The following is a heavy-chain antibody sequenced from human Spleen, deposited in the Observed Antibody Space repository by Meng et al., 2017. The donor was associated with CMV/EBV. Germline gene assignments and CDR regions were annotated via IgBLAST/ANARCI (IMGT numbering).Heavy chain of an antibody. CDR3: ATDPFDGGSDYYYESNIHYSTP. J-gene: IGHJ5*02. CDR2: ISGSGGST. CDR1: GFTFSSYA. D-gene: IGHD3-22*01. Sequence: GGSLRLSCAASGFTFSSYAMSWVRQAPGKGLEWVSAISGSGGSTYYADSVKGRFTISRDNSKNTLYLQMNSLRAEDTAVYYCATDPFDGGSDYYYESNIHYSTPWGQGTLVTVSS. V-gene: IGHV3-23*01.